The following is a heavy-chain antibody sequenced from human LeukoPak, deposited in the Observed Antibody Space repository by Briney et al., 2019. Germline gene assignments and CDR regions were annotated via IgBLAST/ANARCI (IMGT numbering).Heavy chain of an antibody. V-gene: IGHV4-39*07. D-gene: IGHD5-12*01. Sequence: SETLSLTCTVSGGSISSSSYYWGWIRQPPGKGLEWIGSIYYSGSTYYNPSLKSRVTISVDTSKNQFSLKLSSVTAADTAVYYCASNTGYDYFLDYWGQGTLVTVSS. J-gene: IGHJ4*02. CDR2: IYYSGST. CDR3: ASNTGYDYFLDY. CDR1: GGSISSSSYY.